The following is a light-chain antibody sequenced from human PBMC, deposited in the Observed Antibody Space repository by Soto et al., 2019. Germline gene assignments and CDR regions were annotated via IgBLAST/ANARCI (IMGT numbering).Light chain of an antibody. CDR3: QHYNSYSEA. CDR1: QTISSW. CDR2: KAS. V-gene: IGKV1-5*03. J-gene: IGKJ1*01. Sequence: DIQMTQYPSTLSVSVGDRVTITCGASQTISSWLAWYQQKPGKAPKLLIYKASTLKSGVPSRFRGSGSGTEFTLTISSLQPDDFATYYCQHYNSYSEAFGQGTKVDIK.